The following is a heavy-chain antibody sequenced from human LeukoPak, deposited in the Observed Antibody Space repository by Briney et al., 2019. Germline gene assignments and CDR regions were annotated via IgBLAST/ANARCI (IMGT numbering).Heavy chain of an antibody. CDR3: AKRGVVIRVILVGFHKEAYYFDS. D-gene: IGHD3-22*01. CDR1: GITLSNYG. Sequence: GGSLRLSCAVSGITLSNYGMSWVRQAPGKGLEWVAGISDSGGRTNYADSVKGRFTISRHNPKNTLYLQMNSLRAEDTAVYFCAKRGVVIRVILVGFHKEAYYFDSWGQGALVTVSS. J-gene: IGHJ4*02. CDR2: ISDSGGRT. V-gene: IGHV3-23*01.